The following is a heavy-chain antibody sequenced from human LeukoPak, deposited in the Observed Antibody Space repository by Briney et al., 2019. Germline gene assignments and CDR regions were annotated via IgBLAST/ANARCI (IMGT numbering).Heavy chain of an antibody. CDR1: GGSINTYY. D-gene: IGHD3-10*01. CDR2: VYYSGST. CDR3: AGYTSGRFFFDF. Sequence: SETPSLTCSVSGGSINTYYWSWLRQPPGKGLEWIGYVYYSGSTNYNPSLKSRVTMSVDTSKNQISLNLTSVDAADTAVYYCAGYTSGRFFFDFWGQGALVTVSS. J-gene: IGHJ4*02. V-gene: IGHV4-59*01.